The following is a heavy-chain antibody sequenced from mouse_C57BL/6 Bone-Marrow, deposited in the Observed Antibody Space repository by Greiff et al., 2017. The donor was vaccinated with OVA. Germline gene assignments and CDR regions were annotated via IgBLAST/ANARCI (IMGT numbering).Heavy chain of an antibody. CDR1: GYTFTSYW. CDR3: ARYLCGYFDY. CDR2: IDPSDSET. D-gene: IGHD5-1*01. J-gene: IGHJ2*01. V-gene: IGHV1-61*01. Sequence: VQLQQPGAELVRPGASVKLSCKASGYTFTSYWMDWVKQRPGQGLEWIGKIDPSDSETHYNQKFKDKATLTVDKSSSTAYMQLSSLTSEDSAVYYSARYLCGYFDYWGQGTTLTVSS.